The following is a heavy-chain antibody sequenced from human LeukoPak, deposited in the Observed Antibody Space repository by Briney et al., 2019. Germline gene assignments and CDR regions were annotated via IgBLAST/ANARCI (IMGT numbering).Heavy chain of an antibody. CDR2: ISGGGAGT. V-gene: IGHV3-23*01. Sequence: PGGSLRLSCAASGLSFGFYAMSWVRQAPGKGLEWVSSISGGGAGTYYADFVRGRFTISRDNSKNTLYLQMDSLRAEDTALYYCAKDFVRYNIQFDYWGQGALVTVSS. CDR3: AKDFVRYNIQFDY. J-gene: IGHJ4*02. CDR1: GLSFGFYA. D-gene: IGHD1-14*01.